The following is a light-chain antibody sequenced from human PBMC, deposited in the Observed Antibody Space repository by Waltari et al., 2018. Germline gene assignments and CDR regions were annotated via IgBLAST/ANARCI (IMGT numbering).Light chain of an antibody. CDR1: SSAVGGYNY. CDR2: EVS. V-gene: IGLV2-14*01. J-gene: IGLJ2*01. CDR3: SSYTSSSTLV. Sequence: QSALTPPASVSGSPGQSIPISCPGTSSAVGGYNYVPWYQQHPGKAPKLMIYEVSNRPSGVSNRFSGSKSGNTASLTISGLQAEDEADYYCSSYTSSSTLVFGGGTKLTVL.